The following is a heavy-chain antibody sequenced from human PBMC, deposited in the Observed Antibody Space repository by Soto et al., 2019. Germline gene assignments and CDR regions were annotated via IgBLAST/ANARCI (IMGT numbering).Heavy chain of an antibody. CDR2: INHSGST. CDR1: GGSFSGYY. J-gene: IGHJ4*02. D-gene: IGHD4-4*01. CDR3: ARRSRRGYYSNSDPSLGFDY. Sequence: SETLSLTCAVYGGSFSGYYWSWIRQPPGKGLEWIGEINHSGSTNYNPSLKSRVTISVDTSKNQFSLKLSSVTAADTAVYYCARRSRRGYYSNSDPSLGFDYWGQGTLVTVSS. V-gene: IGHV4-34*01.